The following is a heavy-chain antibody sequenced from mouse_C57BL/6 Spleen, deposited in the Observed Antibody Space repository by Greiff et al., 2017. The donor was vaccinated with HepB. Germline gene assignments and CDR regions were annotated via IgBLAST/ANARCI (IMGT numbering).Heavy chain of an antibody. CDR3: AREGGGNYGRYAMDY. CDR2: INPGSGGT. Sequence: VQLVESGAELVRPGTSVKVSCKASGYAFTNYLIEWVKQRPGQGLEWIGVINPGSGGTNYNEKFKGKATLTADKSSSTAYMQLSSLTSEDSAVYFCAREGGGNYGRYAMDYWGQGTSVTVSS. J-gene: IGHJ4*01. D-gene: IGHD2-1*01. CDR1: GYAFTNYL. V-gene: IGHV1-54*01.